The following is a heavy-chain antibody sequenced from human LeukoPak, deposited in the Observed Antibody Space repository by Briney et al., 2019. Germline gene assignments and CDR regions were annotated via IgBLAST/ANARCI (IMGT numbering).Heavy chain of an antibody. Sequence: GGSLRLSCAASGFTFSSYSMNWVRQAPGKGLEWVSSISSSSSYIYYADSVKGRFTISRDNAKNSLYLQMNSLRAEDTALYYCAKDISGTYLAALDYWGQGTLVTVSS. CDR2: ISSSSSYI. V-gene: IGHV3-21*04. CDR3: AKDISGTYLAALDY. D-gene: IGHD1-26*01. J-gene: IGHJ4*02. CDR1: GFTFSSYS.